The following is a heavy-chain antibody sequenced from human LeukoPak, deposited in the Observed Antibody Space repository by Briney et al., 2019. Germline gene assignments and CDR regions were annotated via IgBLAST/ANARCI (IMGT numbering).Heavy chain of an antibody. J-gene: IGHJ5*02. V-gene: IGHV4-59*01. CDR1: GVSISNYY. Sequence: NPSETLSLTCTVSGVSISNYYWNWVRQFPGKGLEWIGYIHYSESTNYNPSLKSRVTISADTSKNQFSLKLRSVTAADAAVYYCASGYQTFDPWGQGTLVTVSS. CDR3: ASGYQTFDP. CDR2: IHYSEST. D-gene: IGHD5-18*01.